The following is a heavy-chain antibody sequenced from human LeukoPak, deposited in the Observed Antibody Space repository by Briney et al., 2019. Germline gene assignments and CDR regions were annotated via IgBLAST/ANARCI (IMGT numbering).Heavy chain of an antibody. V-gene: IGHV3-30*19. CDR2: ISYDGSNK. D-gene: IGHD2-2*01. CDR3: TNSLYCASTTCPFDY. CDR1: GFTFDNYG. Sequence: GGSLRLPCAASGFTFDNYGMHWVRQAPGKGLVWVAVISYDGSNKYYADSVKGRFTISRDNSKNTLFLQMNSLRAEDTAVYYCTNSLYCASTTCPFDYWGQGTLVTVSS. J-gene: IGHJ4*02.